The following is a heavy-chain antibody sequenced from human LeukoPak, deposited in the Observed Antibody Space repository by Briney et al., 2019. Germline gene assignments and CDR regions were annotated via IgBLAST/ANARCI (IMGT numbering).Heavy chain of an antibody. Sequence: GGSLRLSCAASGFTFSSYWMHWVRQAPGKGLVWVSRINSDGSSTSYADSVKGRFTISRDNAKNTLYLQMNSLRAGDTAVYYCARGKKPAAPFDYWGQGTLVTVSS. V-gene: IGHV3-74*01. J-gene: IGHJ4*02. CDR1: GFTFSSYW. CDR3: ARGKKPAAPFDY. CDR2: INSDGSST. D-gene: IGHD2-2*01.